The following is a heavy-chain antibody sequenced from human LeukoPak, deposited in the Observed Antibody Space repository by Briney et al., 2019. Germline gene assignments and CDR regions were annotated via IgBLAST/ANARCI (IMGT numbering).Heavy chain of an antibody. CDR2: INHSGTT. J-gene: IGHJ5*02. CDR3: ARASSYDAARYNPSWFGP. D-gene: IGHD3-16*01. CDR1: GGPFSGFF. Sequence: PSETLSLTCADYGGPFSGFFWSWIRQPPGKGLEWIGEINHSGTTNYNPSLKSRVAISIDTSKNQFSLKLTSVTAADTAVYYCARASSYDAARYNPSWFGPWGQGTLVTVSS. V-gene: IGHV4-34*01.